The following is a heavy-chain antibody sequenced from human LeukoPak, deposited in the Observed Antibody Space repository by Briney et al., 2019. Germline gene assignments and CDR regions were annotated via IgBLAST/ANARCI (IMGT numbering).Heavy chain of an antibody. D-gene: IGHD2-2*02. V-gene: IGHV3-21*01. Sequence: PGGSLRLSCAASGFDFSSNWMHWVRQAPGKGLEWVSSISSSSSYIYYADSVKGRFTISRDNAKNSLYLQMNSLRAEDTAVYYCARDLSVVVPAAILTYWGQGTLVTVSS. CDR2: ISSSSSYI. CDR3: ARDLSVVVPAAILTY. J-gene: IGHJ4*02. CDR1: GFDFSSNW.